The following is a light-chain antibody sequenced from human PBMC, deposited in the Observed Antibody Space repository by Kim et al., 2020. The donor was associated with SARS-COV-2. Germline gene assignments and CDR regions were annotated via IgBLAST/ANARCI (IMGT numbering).Light chain of an antibody. J-gene: IGKJ4*01. V-gene: IGKV1-8*01. CDR2: AAS. CDR3: QQYYSYPLT. Sequence: AIRITQSPSSLSASTGDRATITCRASQGISSYLAWYQQKPGKAPKLLIYAASTLQSGVPSRFSGSGSGTDFTLTISCLQSEDFATYYWQQYYSYPLTFGGGTKVDIK. CDR1: QGISSY.